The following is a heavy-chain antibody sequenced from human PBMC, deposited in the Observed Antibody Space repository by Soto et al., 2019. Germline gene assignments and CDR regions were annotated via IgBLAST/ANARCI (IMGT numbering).Heavy chain of an antibody. V-gene: IGHV4-34*01. CDR2: INHSGST. Sequence: SETLSLTCAVYGGSFSGYYWSWIRQPPGKGLEWIGEINHSGSTNYNPSLKSRVTISVDTSKNQFSLKLSSVTAADTAVYYCARAQKYYYGSGSYYKLWGQGTLVTVSS. J-gene: IGHJ4*02. CDR3: ARAQKYYYGSGSYYKL. D-gene: IGHD3-10*01. CDR1: GGSFSGYY.